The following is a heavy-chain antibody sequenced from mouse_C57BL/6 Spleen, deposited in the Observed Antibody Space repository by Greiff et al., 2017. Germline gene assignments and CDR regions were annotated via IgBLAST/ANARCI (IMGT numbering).Heavy chain of an antibody. CDR3: ARRNGNYYAMDY. CDR2: ISYDGSN. Sequence: EVHLVESGPGLVKPSQSLSLTCSVTGYSITSGYYWNWIRQFPGNKLEWMGYISYDGSNNYNPSLKNRISITRDTSKNQFFLKLNSVTTEDTATYYCARRNGNYYAMDYWGQGTSVTVSS. V-gene: IGHV3-6*01. CDR1: GYSITSGYY. J-gene: IGHJ4*01. D-gene: IGHD2-1*01.